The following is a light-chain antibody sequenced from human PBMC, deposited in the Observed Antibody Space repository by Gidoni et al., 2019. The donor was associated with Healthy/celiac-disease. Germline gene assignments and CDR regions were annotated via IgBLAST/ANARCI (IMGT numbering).Light chain of an antibody. CDR1: SSDVGSYNL. CDR2: EGS. Sequence: QSALTQPASVSGSPGQSITISCTGTSSDVGSYNLVSWYQQHPGKAPKLLIYEGSKRPPGVSNRFSGSKSGNTASLTISGLQAEDEADYYGCSYAGSSTYVFGTGTKVTVL. J-gene: IGLJ1*01. CDR3: CSYAGSSTYV. V-gene: IGLV2-23*01.